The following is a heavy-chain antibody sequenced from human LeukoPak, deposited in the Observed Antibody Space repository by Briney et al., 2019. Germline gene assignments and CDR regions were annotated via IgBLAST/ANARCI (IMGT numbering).Heavy chain of an antibody. Sequence: RPGGSLRLSCAASGFTFSSYAMSWVRQAPGKGLEWVSAISGSGGSTYYADSVKGRFTISRDNSKNTLYLQMNSLRAEDTAVYYCARALVPGSGNQRAWFDPWGQGTLVTVSS. V-gene: IGHV3-23*01. CDR2: ISGSGGST. CDR3: ARALVPGSGNQRAWFDP. CDR1: GFTFSSYA. J-gene: IGHJ5*02. D-gene: IGHD3-10*01.